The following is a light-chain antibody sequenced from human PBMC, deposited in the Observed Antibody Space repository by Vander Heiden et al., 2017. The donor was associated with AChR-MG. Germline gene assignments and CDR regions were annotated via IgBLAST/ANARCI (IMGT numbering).Light chain of an antibody. J-gene: IGKJ4*01. CDR3: QQTNDYPLT. CDR2: AAS. CDR1: QGISNN. Sequence: DIQMTQSPTSLSASIGDRVTIPCRASQGISNNLAWFHHTPGKAPKSLIFAASSLESGVPSRFSGSGSGTEFTLTITNVQPEDVATYYCQQTNDYPLTFGGGTQVEIK. V-gene: IGKV1-16*01.